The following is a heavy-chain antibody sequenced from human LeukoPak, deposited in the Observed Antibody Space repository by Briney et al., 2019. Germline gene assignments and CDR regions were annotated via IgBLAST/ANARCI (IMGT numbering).Heavy chain of an antibody. Sequence: GGSLRLSCAASGFTSSNSAMSWVRQAPGKGLEWVSVFYSGGSTHYADSVKGRFTVSRDNSKNTLYLQMNSLRADDTAVYYCARDQSVAVPPTNGFDIWGQGTMVTVSS. V-gene: IGHV3-53*01. CDR2: FYSGGST. J-gene: IGHJ3*02. CDR1: GFTSSNSA. CDR3: ARDQSVAVPPTNGFDI. D-gene: IGHD6-19*01.